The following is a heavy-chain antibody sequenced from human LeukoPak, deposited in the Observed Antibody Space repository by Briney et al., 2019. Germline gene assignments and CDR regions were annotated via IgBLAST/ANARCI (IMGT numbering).Heavy chain of an antibody. V-gene: IGHV4-38-2*01. Sequence: SETLSLTCAVSGYSINSGYYWGWIRQPPGKGLEWIGSIYHSGSTSYNPSLKSRVTISVDTSKNQFSLKLSSMTAADTAVYYCARHRAGATSYDAFDIWGQGTMVTVSS. J-gene: IGHJ3*02. CDR1: GYSINSGYY. CDR3: ARHRAGATSYDAFDI. CDR2: IYHSGST. D-gene: IGHD1-26*01.